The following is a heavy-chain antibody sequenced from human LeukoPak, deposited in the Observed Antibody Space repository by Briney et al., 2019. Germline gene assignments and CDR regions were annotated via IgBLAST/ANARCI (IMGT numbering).Heavy chain of an antibody. J-gene: IGHJ4*02. V-gene: IGHV1-69*04. D-gene: IGHD2-2*01. Sequence: SVTVSCKASGGTFSCYAISWVRQAPGQGLEWMGRIIPILGIANYAQKLQGRVTITADKSTSTAYMELSSLRSEDTAVYYCASGHCSSTSCLLLFDYWGQGTLVTVSS. CDR2: IIPILGIA. CDR1: GGTFSCYA. CDR3: ASGHCSSTSCLLLFDY.